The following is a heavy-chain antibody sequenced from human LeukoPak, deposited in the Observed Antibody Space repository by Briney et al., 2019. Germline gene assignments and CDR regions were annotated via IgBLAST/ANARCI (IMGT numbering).Heavy chain of an antibody. CDR3: AREYDSSGYYPTGFDY. D-gene: IGHD3-22*01. J-gene: IGHJ4*02. CDR2: INPNSGGT. CDR1: GYTFTGYY. V-gene: IGHV1-2*02. Sequence: ASVTVSCKASGYTFTGYYMHWVRQAPGQGLEWMGWINPNSGGTNYAQKFQGRVTMTRDTSISTAYMELSRLRSDDTAVYYCAREYDSSGYYPTGFDYWGQGTLVTVSS.